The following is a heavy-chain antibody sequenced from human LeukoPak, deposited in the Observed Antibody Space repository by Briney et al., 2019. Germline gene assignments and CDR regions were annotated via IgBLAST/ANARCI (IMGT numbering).Heavy chain of an antibody. CDR3: ATLSVVVVPAELN. CDR2: IYYSGST. D-gene: IGHD2-15*01. J-gene: IGHJ4*02. Sequence: SETLSLTCTVSGGSISSYYWSWIRQPPGKGLEWIGYIYYSGSTNYNPSLKSRVTISVDTSKNQFSLKLSSVTAADTAVYYCATLSVVVVPAELNWGQGTLVTVSS. V-gene: IGHV4-59*12. CDR1: GGSISSYY.